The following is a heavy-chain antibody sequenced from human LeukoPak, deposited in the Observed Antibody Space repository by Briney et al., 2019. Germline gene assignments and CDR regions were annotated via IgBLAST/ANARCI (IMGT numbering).Heavy chain of an antibody. J-gene: IGHJ6*02. CDR1: GGSFSGYY. CDR3: ASWTVTTYYYYYAMDV. Sequence: PSETLSLTCAVYGGSFSGYYWSWIRQPPGKGLEWVGQINHGGSTNYHPSLKSRVTISVDTSRNQFSLKLSSVTAADTAVYYCASWTVTTYYYYYAMDVWGQGTTITVSS. V-gene: IGHV4-34*01. D-gene: IGHD4-17*01. CDR2: INHGGST.